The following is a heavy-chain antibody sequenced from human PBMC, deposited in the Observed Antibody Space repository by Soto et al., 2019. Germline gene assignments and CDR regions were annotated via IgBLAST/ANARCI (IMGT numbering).Heavy chain of an antibody. J-gene: IGHJ6*02. V-gene: IGHV4-31*03. Sequence: QVQLQESGPGLVRPSQTLSLTCTVSGGSISSGAHFCTWIRQHSGKGLEWIGYIYYSGTTYYNPSLKSRVTISVDTSKNQLSLKLSSVTAADTAVYYCARGSPYYGLDGWGQGTTVIVSS. CDR2: IYYSGTT. CDR3: ARGSPYYGLDG. D-gene: IGHD2-15*01. CDR1: GGSISSGAHF.